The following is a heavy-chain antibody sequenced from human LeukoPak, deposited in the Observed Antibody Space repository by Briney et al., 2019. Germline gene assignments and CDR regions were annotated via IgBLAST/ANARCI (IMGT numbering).Heavy chain of an antibody. J-gene: IGHJ6*03. CDR2: IYYSGST. CDR1: GFTFSSYG. Sequence: GSLRLSCAASGFTFSSYGMSWVRQPPGKGLEWIGIIYYSGSTYSNPSLRSRVTISVDTSKNQFSLKLSSVTAADTAVYYCASFYCSGGSCYQYYYYYYMDVWGKGTTVTISS. CDR3: ASFYCSGGSCYQYYYYYYMDV. V-gene: IGHV4-39*01. D-gene: IGHD2-15*01.